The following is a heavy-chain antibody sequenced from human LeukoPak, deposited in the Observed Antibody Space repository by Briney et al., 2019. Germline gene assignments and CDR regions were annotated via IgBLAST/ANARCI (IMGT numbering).Heavy chain of an antibody. D-gene: IGHD3-10*01. CDR3: ARGGYYGSGNDFRFDP. CDR1: GYSVTSYG. CDR2: ISAYNGNT. J-gene: IGHJ5*02. V-gene: IGHV1-18*01. Sequence: ASVKVSCKASGYSVTSYGISWVRQAPGQGLEWMGWISAYNGNTNYAQKLQGRVTMTADTSTSTAYMELRSLRSDDTAVYYCARGGYYGSGNDFRFDPWGQGTLVTVSS.